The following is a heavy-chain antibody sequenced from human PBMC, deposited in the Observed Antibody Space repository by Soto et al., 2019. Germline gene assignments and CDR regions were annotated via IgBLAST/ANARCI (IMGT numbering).Heavy chain of an antibody. CDR1: GFDFSNYG. J-gene: IGHJ4*02. V-gene: IGHV3-23*01. D-gene: IGHD3-3*02. Sequence: EVQLLESGGGLVQPGGSLRISCAASGFDFSNYGMSWVRQAPGKGLEWVSAISGTAHASYYAASVKGGFTISRDNSKNTLYLHMNSLRVEDTAVYFCVKDAPQPFSDWGQGTLVTVSS. CDR3: VKDAPQPFSD. CDR2: ISGTAHAS.